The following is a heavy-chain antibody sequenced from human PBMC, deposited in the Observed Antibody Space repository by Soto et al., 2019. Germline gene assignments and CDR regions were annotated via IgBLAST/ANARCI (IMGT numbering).Heavy chain of an antibody. Sequence: QITLKESGPTLVKPTQTLTLTCTFSGFSLSTRGVGVGWFRQPPGRALEWLALIYWDDDKRYSPSLQNRLTITRDTSKNKVVLTMTNMDPVDTATYYCAHRPYGYKYYFDYWGQGTLVTVSS. CDR1: GFSLSTRGVG. CDR2: IYWDDDK. V-gene: IGHV2-5*02. D-gene: IGHD5-18*01. J-gene: IGHJ4*02. CDR3: AHRPYGYKYYFDY.